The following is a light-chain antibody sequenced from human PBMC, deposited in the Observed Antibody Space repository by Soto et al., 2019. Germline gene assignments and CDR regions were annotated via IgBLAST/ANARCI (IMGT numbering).Light chain of an antibody. CDR2: GAS. CDR1: QSVSNN. Sequence: EIGLTQSQATLSVSPGERAALSCRASQSVSNNLAWYQQKPGQPPSPLIFGASTRATGIPARFSGSGSEEEFALTIITLQSEDFAVYYCQQYSVWPLTFGGGTKVEIK. CDR3: QQYSVWPLT. J-gene: IGKJ4*01. V-gene: IGKV3D-15*01.